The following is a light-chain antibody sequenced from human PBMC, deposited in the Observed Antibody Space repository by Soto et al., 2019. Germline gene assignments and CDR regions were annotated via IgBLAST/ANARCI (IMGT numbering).Light chain of an antibody. J-gene: IGKJ4*01. CDR2: AAS. CDR3: QQLHSYPLT. CDR1: QGISTY. Sequence: IQLTQSPSSLSASIGDRVTITCRAGQGISTYLAWYQQKPRKAPKLLIYAASTLQSGVPSRFSGSGSGTDFTLTISSLQPEDFATYYCQQLHSYPLTFGGGTKV. V-gene: IGKV1-9*01.